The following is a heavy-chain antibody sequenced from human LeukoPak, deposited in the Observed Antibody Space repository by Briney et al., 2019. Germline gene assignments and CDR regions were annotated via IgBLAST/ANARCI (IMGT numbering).Heavy chain of an antibody. CDR1: GYSFTSYW. J-gene: IGHJ6*02. CDR2: IYPGDSDT. CDR3: ARGHGAIVVVPAAPPDYYYGMDV. V-gene: IGHV5-51*01. D-gene: IGHD2-2*01. Sequence: GESLKISCKGSGYSFTSYWIGWVRQMPGKGLEWMGIIYPGDSDTRYSPSFQGQVTISADKSISTAYLQWSSLKASDTAMYYCARGHGAIVVVPAAPPDYYYGMDVWGQGTTVTVSS.